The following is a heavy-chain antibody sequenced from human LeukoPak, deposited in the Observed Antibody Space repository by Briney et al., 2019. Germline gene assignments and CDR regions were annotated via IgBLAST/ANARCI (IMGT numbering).Heavy chain of an antibody. CDR2: SSGSGGRT. CDR3: AKDVSSGDPYYFDY. V-gene: IGHV3-23*01. CDR1: GFTSSSYA. Sequence: GGSLRLSCAVSGFTSSSYAMGCVRQAPGRGLEWVSASSGSGGRTYYEDSVKGRFTISRDNSKNTLYLQMNSLRAEDTAVYYCAKDVSSGDPYYFDYWGQGTLVTVSS. J-gene: IGHJ4*02. D-gene: IGHD2-15*01.